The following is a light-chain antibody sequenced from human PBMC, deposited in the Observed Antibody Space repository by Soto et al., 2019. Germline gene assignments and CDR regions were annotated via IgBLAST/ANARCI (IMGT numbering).Light chain of an antibody. Sequence: IHVTHAPATLSASLGDRVTITCRASESISRWFAWYQQKPGKAHKLLIYKASSLESGVPSRFSGSGSGTEFTLTITSLQADDFATYYSPQHNSFSIPSGQRPRLAI. CDR3: PQHNSFSIP. CDR2: KAS. CDR1: ESISRW. J-gene: IGKJ5*01. V-gene: IGKV1-5*03.